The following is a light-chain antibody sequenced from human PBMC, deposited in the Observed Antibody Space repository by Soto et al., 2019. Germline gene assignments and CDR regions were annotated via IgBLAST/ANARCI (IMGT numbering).Light chain of an antibody. J-gene: IGLJ7*01. Sequence: QSVLTQPPSLSGTPGQTVIISCFGSRSNIGSSIVHWYQQLPGAAPKHLIYMNNQRPSGIPDRFSGSKSGTSASLVISGLRSEDEADYYCVAWDDNLSARVFGGGTQLTVL. CDR3: VAWDDNLSARV. CDR2: MNN. CDR1: RSNIGSSI. V-gene: IGLV1-47*01.